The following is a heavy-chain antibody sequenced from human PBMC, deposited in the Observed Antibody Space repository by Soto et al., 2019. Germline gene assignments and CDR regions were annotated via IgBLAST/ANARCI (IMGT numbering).Heavy chain of an antibody. J-gene: IGHJ5*01. D-gene: IGHD6-13*01. CDR2: IYTSGTT. V-gene: IGHV4-4*07. CDR3: ARQTTYSSNWYDY. Sequence: SETLSLTCTVSGGSISNYYWTWIRQPAGKGLEWIGRIYTSGTTNYNPSLKSRVTMSVDTSKNQFSLKLSSVTAADTALYYCARQTTYSSNWYDYWGHGTLVTVSS. CDR1: GGSISNYY.